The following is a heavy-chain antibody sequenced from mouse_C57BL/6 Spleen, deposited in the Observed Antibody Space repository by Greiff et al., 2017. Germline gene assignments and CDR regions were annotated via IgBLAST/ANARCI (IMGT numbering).Heavy chain of an antibody. V-gene: IGHV2-2*01. CDR2: IWSGGST. D-gene: IGHD3-3*01. CDR3: TRRRDGGFAY. CDR1: GFSLTSYG. Sequence: VHLVESGPGLVQPSQSLSITCTVSGFSLTSYGVHWVRQSPGKGLEWLGVIWSGGSTDYNAAFISRLSISKDNSKSQVFFKKNSLPADDAAIYCCTRRRDGGFAYWGQGTLVTVSA. J-gene: IGHJ3*01.